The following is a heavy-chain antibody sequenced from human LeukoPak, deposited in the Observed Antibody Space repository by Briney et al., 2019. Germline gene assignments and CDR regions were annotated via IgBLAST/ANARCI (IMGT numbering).Heavy chain of an antibody. CDR2: ISSSSSYI. J-gene: IGHJ4*02. Sequence: GGSLRLSCAASGFTFSSYSMNWVRQAPGKGLEWVSSISSSSSYIYYADSVKGRFTISRDNAKNSLYLQMNSLRAEDTAVYYCARGLIYDSSGYYSMGFDYWGQGTLVTVSS. D-gene: IGHD3-22*01. V-gene: IGHV3-21*01. CDR1: GFTFSSYS. CDR3: ARGLIYDSSGYYSMGFDY.